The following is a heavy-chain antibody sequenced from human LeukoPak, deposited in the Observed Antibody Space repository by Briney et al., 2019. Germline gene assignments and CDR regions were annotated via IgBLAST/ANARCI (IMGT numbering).Heavy chain of an antibody. D-gene: IGHD3-10*01. V-gene: IGHV4-30-4*01. CDR1: GGSISSGDYY. Sequence: SETLSLTCTVSGGSISSGDYYWSWIRQPPGEGLEWIGYIYSSGSTYYNPSLKSRVTISVDTSRNQFSLKLISVTAADTAVYYCARSITVVVDYWGQGTLVTVSS. J-gene: IGHJ4*02. CDR3: ARSITVVVDY. CDR2: IYSSGST.